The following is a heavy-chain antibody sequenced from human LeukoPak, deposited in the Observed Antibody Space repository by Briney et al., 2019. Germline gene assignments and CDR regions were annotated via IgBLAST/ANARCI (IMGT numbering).Heavy chain of an antibody. Sequence: ASVKVSFKASGYTFSSYYIHWVRQAPGQGLEWMGWIYPNSGGTNYARKFRGRVTMTRDTSISTAYLELSRLRSDDTAVYYCARDWSVGIRDDYWGQGTLVTVSS. J-gene: IGHJ4*02. CDR3: ARDWSVGIRDDY. CDR1: GYTFSSYY. CDR2: IYPNSGGT. V-gene: IGHV1-2*02. D-gene: IGHD3-3*01.